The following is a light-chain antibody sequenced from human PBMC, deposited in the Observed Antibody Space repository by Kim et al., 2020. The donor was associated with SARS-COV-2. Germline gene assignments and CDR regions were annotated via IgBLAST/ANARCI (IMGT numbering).Light chain of an antibody. CDR3: AAWDDSLNAWL. J-gene: IGLJ3*02. CDR2: SND. V-gene: IGLV1-44*01. CDR1: SSNIGSNT. Sequence: ELTQPPSASGTTGQRVTVSCSGSSSNIGSNTVNWYQQLPGTAPKLLIYSNDRRPSGVPDRFSGSKSGTSASLAISGLQSEDEADYYCAAWDDSLNAWLFGGGTKLTVL.